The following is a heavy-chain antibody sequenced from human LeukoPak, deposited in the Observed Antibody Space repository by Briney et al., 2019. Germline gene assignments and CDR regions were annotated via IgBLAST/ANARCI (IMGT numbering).Heavy chain of an antibody. Sequence: PGGSLRLSCAASGFTFSSYWMHWVRQAPGKGLEWVSSISSSSSYIYYADSVKGRFTISRDNAKNSLYLQMNSLRAEDTAVYYCARDPVSPNYYMDVWGKGTTVTVSS. CDR3: ARDPVSPNYYMDV. CDR1: GFTFSSYW. J-gene: IGHJ6*03. CDR2: ISSSSSYI. V-gene: IGHV3-21*01.